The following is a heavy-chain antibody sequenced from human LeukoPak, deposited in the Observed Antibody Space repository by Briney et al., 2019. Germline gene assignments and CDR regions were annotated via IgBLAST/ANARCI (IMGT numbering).Heavy chain of an antibody. CDR2: IYYSGST. Sequence: SETLSLTSTVSGGSVSSGSYYWSWIRQPPGKGLEWIGYIYYSGSTNYNPSLKSRVTISVDTSKNQFSLKLSSVTAADTAVYYCARDRENYDILTGYYRWYFDYWGQGTLVTVSS. J-gene: IGHJ4*02. CDR1: GGSVSSGSYY. CDR3: ARDRENYDILTGYYRWYFDY. V-gene: IGHV4-61*01. D-gene: IGHD3-9*01.